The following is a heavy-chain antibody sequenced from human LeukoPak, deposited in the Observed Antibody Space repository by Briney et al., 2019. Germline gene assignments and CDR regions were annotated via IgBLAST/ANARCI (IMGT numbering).Heavy chain of an antibody. D-gene: IGHD3-9*01. J-gene: IGHJ3*02. CDR1: GGSISSGSYC. V-gene: IGHV4-61*02. CDR2: IYTSGST. CDR3: ARGDDILTGYRNDAFDI. Sequence: SETLSLTCTVSGGSISSGSYCGSWIRQPAGEGLVWIGRIYTSGSTNYNPSLKSRVTISADTTKNQFSLKLSSVTAAHTAVYYCARGDDILTGYRNDAFDIWGQGTMVTVSS.